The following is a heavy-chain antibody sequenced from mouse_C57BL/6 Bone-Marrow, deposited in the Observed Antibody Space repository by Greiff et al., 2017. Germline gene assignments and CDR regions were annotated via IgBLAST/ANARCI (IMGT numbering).Heavy chain of an antibody. D-gene: IGHD1-1*01. CDR3: AKHYYGSPYAMDY. Sequence: VKLVESGPGLVQPSQSLSITCTVSGFSLTSYGVHWVRQSPGKGLEWLGVIWRGGSTDYNAAFMSRLSITKDNSKSKVFFKMNSLQADDTAIYYCAKHYYGSPYAMDYWGQGTSVTVSS. CDR2: IWRGGST. CDR1: GFSLTSYG. J-gene: IGHJ4*01. V-gene: IGHV2-5*01.